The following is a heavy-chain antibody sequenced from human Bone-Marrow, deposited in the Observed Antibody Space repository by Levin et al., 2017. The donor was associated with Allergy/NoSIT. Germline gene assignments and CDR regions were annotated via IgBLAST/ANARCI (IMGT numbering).Heavy chain of an antibody. V-gene: IGHV3-9*01. CDR2: ITWNSGSV. J-gene: IGHJ5*02. D-gene: IGHD3-9*01. CDR1: GFTFDDYT. Sequence: TGGSLRLSCAASGFTFDDYTMHWVRQGPGKGLEWVSGITWNSGSVAYAESVKGRFTISRDNAKSTLYLEMNGLRVEDTALYYCTKGPYYEILTGYYKPFAPWGQGTQVTVSS. CDR3: TKGPYYEILTGYYKPFAP.